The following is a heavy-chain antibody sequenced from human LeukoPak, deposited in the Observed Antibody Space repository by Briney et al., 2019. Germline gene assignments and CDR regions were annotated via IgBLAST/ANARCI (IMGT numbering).Heavy chain of an antibody. V-gene: IGHV3-21*01. CDR2: ISSSSSYI. D-gene: IGHD6-19*01. Sequence: PGGSLRLSCAASGFTFSSYAMSWVRQAPGKGLEWVSSISSSSSYIYYADSVKGRFTISRDNAKNSLYLQMNSLRAEDTAVYYCASARSAVASAYYYYYGMDVWGQGTTVTVSS. J-gene: IGHJ6*02. CDR1: GFTFSSYA. CDR3: ASARSAVASAYYYYYGMDV.